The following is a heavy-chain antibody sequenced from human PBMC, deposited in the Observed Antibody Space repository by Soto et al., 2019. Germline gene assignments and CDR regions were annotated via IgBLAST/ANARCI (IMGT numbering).Heavy chain of an antibody. CDR3: AKEHTRGSHHAIDF. D-gene: IGHD2-2*01. V-gene: IGHV3-23*01. CDR1: GFIFSSYA. Sequence: GGSLRLSCAASGFIFSSYAMTWVRQAPGKGLQWVSSITGSSDYTSYIASVKGRFTISSDISTTTLYLNMNSLRAEDISYYFCAKEHTRGSHHAIDFWSQGTLATVSS. CDR2: ITGSSDYT. J-gene: IGHJ4*02.